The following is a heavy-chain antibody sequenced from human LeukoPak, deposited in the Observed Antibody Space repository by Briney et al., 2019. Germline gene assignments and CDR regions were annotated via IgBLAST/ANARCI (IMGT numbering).Heavy chain of an antibody. CDR2: IYYSGST. V-gene: IGHV4-59*01. CDR1: GGSISSYY. D-gene: IGHD3-22*01. CDR3: ARSSGGYWGDY. Sequence: SETLSLTCTVSGGSISSYYWSWIRQPPGKGLEWIGYIYYSGSTNYNPSLKSRVTISVDTSKNQFSLKLSSVTAADTAVYYCARSSGGYWGDYWGQGTLVTVSS. J-gene: IGHJ4*02.